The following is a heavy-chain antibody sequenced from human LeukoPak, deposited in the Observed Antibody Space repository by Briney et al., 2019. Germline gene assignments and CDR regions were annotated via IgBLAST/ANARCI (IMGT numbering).Heavy chain of an antibody. CDR1: GGSFTGYY. J-gene: IGHJ5*02. CDR2: IYYSGST. Sequence: SETLSLTCSVSGGSFTGYYWSWIRQPPGKGLEWIGFIYYSGSTDYNPSLKRRVTISIDTPKRQCSLKLTSVTAADTAVYYCARGGDGYKSPWFDPWGQGTLVTVS. V-gene: IGHV4-59*01. CDR3: ARGGDGYKSPWFDP. D-gene: IGHD5-24*01.